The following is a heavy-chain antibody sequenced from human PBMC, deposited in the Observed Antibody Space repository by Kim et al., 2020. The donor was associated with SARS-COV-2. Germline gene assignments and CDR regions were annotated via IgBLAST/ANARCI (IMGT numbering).Heavy chain of an antibody. CDR2: ISAYNGNT. D-gene: IGHD6-13*01. CDR1: GYTFTSYG. J-gene: IGHJ6*02. CDR3: ARDGYSSSWYERGYYYYGMDV. V-gene: IGHV1-18*04. Sequence: ASVKVSCKASGYTFTSYGISWVRQAPGQGLEWMGWISAYNGNTNYAQKLQGRVTMTTDTSTSTAYMELRSLRSDDTAVYYCARDGYSSSWYERGYYYYGMDVWGQGTTVTVSS.